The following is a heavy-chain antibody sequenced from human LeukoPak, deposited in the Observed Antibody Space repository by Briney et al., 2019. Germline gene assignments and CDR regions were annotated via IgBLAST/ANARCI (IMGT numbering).Heavy chain of an antibody. CDR2: ISSSSSTI. Sequence: PGGSLRLSCAASGFTFSSYSMNWVRQAPGKGLEWVSYISSSSSTIYYADSVKGRFTISRDNAKNSLYLQMNSLRAEDTAVYYCARRPLRYSVIGYNYMDVWGKGTTVTISS. CDR1: GFTFSSYS. V-gene: IGHV3-48*01. D-gene: IGHD3-9*01. J-gene: IGHJ6*03. CDR3: ARRPLRYSVIGYNYMDV.